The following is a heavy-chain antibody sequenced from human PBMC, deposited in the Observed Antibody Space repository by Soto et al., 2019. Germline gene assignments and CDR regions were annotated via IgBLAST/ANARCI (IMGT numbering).Heavy chain of an antibody. D-gene: IGHD3-22*01. CDR1: GYTFTGYY. CDR3: ARDHQVRPYDSSGYWPPFYGMDV. V-gene: IGHV1-2*04. CDR2: INPNSGGT. Sequence: ASVKVSCKASGYTFTGYYMHWVRQAPGQGLEWMGWINPNSGGTNYAQKFQGWVTMTRDTSISTAYMELSRLRSDDTAVYYCARDHQVRPYDSSGYWPPFYGMDVWGQGTTVTVSS. J-gene: IGHJ6*02.